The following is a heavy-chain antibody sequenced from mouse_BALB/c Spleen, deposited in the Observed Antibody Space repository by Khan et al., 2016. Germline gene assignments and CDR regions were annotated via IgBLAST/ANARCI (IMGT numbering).Heavy chain of an antibody. CDR3: ARAPHDNCLDSYARDN. V-gene: IGHV5-6-5*01. J-gene: IGHJ4*01. CDR2: ISSGGST. Sequence: EVELVESGGGLVKPGGSLKLSCAASGFTFSSYAMSWVRQTPEKRLEWVASISSGGSTYYPDSVKGRFTISRDNAGNILYLQMSSLRSEDTAMYFAARAPHDNCLDSYARDNWGQGTSVTVSA. D-gene: IGHD2-10*02. CDR1: GFTFSSYA.